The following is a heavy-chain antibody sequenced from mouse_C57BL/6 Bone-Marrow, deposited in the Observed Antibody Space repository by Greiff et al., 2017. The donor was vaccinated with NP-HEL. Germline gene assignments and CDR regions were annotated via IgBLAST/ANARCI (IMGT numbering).Heavy chain of an antibody. CDR2: IYPRSGNT. CDR3: ARRRENCDGFDY. Sequence: VQLQQSGAELARPGASVKLSCKASGYTFTSYGISWVKQRTGQGLEWIGEIYPRSGNTYYNEKFKGKATLTADKSSSTAYMELRSLTSEDSAVCFSARRRENCDGFDYWGQGTTLTVSS. J-gene: IGHJ2*01. CDR1: GYTFTSYG. D-gene: IGHD4-1*01. V-gene: IGHV1-81*01.